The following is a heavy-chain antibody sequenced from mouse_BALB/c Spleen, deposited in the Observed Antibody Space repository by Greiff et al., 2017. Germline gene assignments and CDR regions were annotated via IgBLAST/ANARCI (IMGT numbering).Heavy chain of an antibody. D-gene: IGHD1-1*01. V-gene: IGHV1S22*01. CDR2: IYPGSGST. Sequence: LQQPGSELVRPGASVKLSCKASGYTFTSYWMHWVKQRPGQGLEWIGNIYPGSGSTNYDEKFKSKATLTVDTSSSTAYMQLSSLTSEDSAVYYCTIDYYGSSCVRGAMDYWGQGTSVTVSA. CDR3: TIDYYGSSCVRGAMDY. J-gene: IGHJ4*01. CDR1: GYTFTSYW.